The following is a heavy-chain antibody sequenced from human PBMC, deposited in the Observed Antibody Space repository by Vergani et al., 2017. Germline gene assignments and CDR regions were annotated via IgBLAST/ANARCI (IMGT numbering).Heavy chain of an antibody. CDR1: GFALNRHA. CDR2: IGYDGRIK. CDR3: AKDGRENSDYGYFDY. D-gene: IGHD4-17*01. V-gene: IGHV3-30*18. J-gene: IGHJ4*02. Sequence: QVQLVESGGGVVPPGTSLRLSCVVSGFALNRHAMYWVRQAPGKGLEWVAFIGYDGRIKYNVDSVKGRFTISRDTSKKTLSLQMRSLRADDTAVYYCAKDGRENSDYGYFDYWGQGTLVTVSS.